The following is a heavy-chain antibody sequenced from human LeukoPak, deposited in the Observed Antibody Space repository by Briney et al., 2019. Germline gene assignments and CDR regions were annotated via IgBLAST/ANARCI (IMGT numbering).Heavy chain of an antibody. D-gene: IGHD3-22*01. V-gene: IGHV3-23*01. J-gene: IGHJ4*02. Sequence: GGSLRLSCAASGFTFGGYAMSWVRQTPGKGLEWLSSISGSGGDTHYADSVKGRFTVSRDNSKNTLYLHMNSLRAEDTAVYFCAYLDSSGYYYGRLRYWGQGTPVTVSS. CDR3: AYLDSSGYYYGRLRY. CDR2: ISGSGGDT. CDR1: GFTFGGYA.